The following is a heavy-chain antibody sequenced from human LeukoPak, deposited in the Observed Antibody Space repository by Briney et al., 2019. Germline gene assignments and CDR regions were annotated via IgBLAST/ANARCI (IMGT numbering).Heavy chain of an antibody. CDR3: ARAMWELPQSPDY. V-gene: IGHV1-18*01. CDR2: ISGYNGNT. D-gene: IGHD1-26*01. CDR1: GYTCTTYN. Sequence: ASVQVSCKASGYTCTTYNINWVRQAPAQGLEWIGWISGYNGNTNYAQKLQGRVTMTTDTSTSTAYMELSRLRSDDTAVYYCARAMWELPQSPDYWGQGTLVTVSS. J-gene: IGHJ4*02.